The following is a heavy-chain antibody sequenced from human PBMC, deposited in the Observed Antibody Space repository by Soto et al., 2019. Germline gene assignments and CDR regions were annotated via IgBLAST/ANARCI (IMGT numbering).Heavy chain of an antibody. V-gene: IGHV3-74*01. Sequence: EVQLVESGGGLVQPGESLRLSCAASGFTFSSYWMHWVRQAPGKGLVWVSRINSDGSSTSYAGSVKGRFTISRDNAKNTLYLQMNSLRAEETAVYYCVRTRLVVAAATGEDYWGRGTLVTFS. D-gene: IGHD2-15*01. CDR2: INSDGSST. J-gene: IGHJ4*02. CDR1: GFTFSSYW. CDR3: VRTRLVVAAATGEDY.